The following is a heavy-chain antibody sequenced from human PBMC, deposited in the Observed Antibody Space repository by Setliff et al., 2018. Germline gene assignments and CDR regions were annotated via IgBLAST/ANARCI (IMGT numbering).Heavy chain of an antibody. V-gene: IGHV1-18*01. J-gene: IGHJ4*02. Sequence: ASVKVSCKASGYAFNNYGIAWVRQAPGQGLEWMGWINAYNGNTFYAPKLQDRVTMTTDTSTATAYLELRSLRSDDTALYFCSRLVRYCTTTTCQTLSGGEHWGQGTLVTVSA. D-gene: IGHD2-8*01. CDR2: INAYNGNT. CDR3: SRLVRYCTTTTCQTLSGGEH. CDR1: GYAFNNYG.